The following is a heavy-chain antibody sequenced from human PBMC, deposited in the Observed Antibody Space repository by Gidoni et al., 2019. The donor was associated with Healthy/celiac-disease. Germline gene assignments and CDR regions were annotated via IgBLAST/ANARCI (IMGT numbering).Heavy chain of an antibody. V-gene: IGHV2-70*01. CDR3: ARISYYYGSGRSRYYYGMDV. J-gene: IGHJ6*02. D-gene: IGHD3-10*01. CDR2: IDWDDDK. Sequence: QVTLRESGPALVKPTQTLTLTCTFSGFSLSTSGMCVSWIRQPPGKALEWLALIDWDDDKYYSTSLKTRLTISKDTSKNQVVLTMTNMDPVDTATYYCARISYYYGSGRSRYYYGMDVWGQGTTVTVSS. CDR1: GFSLSTSGMC.